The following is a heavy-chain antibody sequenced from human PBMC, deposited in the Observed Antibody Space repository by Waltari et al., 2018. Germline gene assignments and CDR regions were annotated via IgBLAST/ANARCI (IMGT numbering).Heavy chain of an antibody. CDR3: ARDQGYYDFVN. V-gene: IGHV3-21*01. CDR2: ITSGSSYI. CDR1: GFTFSRYT. Sequence: EVQLVESGGGLVKPGGSLRLSCAASGFTFSRYTMNWVGQAPGKGLEWVSSITSGSSYIYCADSLKGRFTISRDNAKNSLYLQMNSLRAEDTAVYYCARDQGYYDFVNWGQGTLVTVSS. D-gene: IGHD3-3*01. J-gene: IGHJ4*02.